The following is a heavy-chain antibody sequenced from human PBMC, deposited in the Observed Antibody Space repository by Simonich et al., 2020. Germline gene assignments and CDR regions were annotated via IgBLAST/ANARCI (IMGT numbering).Heavy chain of an antibody. Sequence: EVQLVESGGGLVQPGGSLRLSCAASGFTFSSYWMHWVRQGPGKGLWWVSRIHSDGSSTSYAGSVKGRFTISRDNAKNTLYLQRNSLRAEDTAVYYCARDYSNYDAFDIWGQGTMVTVSS. CDR2: IHSDGSST. CDR1: GFTFSSYW. CDR3: ARDYSNYDAFDI. D-gene: IGHD4-4*01. V-gene: IGHV3-74*01. J-gene: IGHJ3*02.